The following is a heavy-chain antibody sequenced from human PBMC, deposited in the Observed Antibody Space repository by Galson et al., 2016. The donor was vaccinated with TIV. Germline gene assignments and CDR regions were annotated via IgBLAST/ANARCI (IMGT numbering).Heavy chain of an antibody. V-gene: IGHV3-74*01. CDR1: GFTFSNYY. CDR3: AKGRGSMFDY. J-gene: IGHJ4*02. D-gene: IGHD3-10*01. CDR2: IRNDGTNT. Sequence: SLRLSCAASGFTFSNYYIHWVRQAPGKGLVWVSRIRNDGTNTGHADSVKGRFTISRDNAKETVDLQMTSLRAGDTAVYYCAKGRGSMFDYWGQGTVVTVSS.